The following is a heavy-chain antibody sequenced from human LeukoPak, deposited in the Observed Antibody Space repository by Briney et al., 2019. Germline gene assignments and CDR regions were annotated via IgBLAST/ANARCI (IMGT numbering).Heavy chain of an antibody. D-gene: IGHD2-15*01. J-gene: IGHJ1*01. Sequence: GGSLRLSCAASGFTFSSYSMSWVRQAPGKGLEWVSSISSSSSNTYYADSVKGRFTISRDNSKNTPYLQMNSLRAEDTAVYYCARERSGSCFNDQYLQHWGQGTLVTVPS. CDR2: ISSSSSNT. CDR3: ARERSGSCFNDQYLQH. V-gene: IGHV3-21*01. CDR1: GFTFSSYS.